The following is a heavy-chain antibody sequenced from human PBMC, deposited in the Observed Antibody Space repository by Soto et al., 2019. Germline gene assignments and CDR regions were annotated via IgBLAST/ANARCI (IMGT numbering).Heavy chain of an antibody. Sequence: SETLSLTCAVSGGSISSGGYSWSWIRRPPGKGLEWIGYIYYSGSTNYNPSLKSRVTISVDTSKNQFSLKLNSVTAADTAVYYCARVYRGTYFDTWGQGTLLTVSS. D-gene: IGHD1-26*01. V-gene: IGHV4-61*08. CDR3: ARVYRGTYFDT. CDR1: GGSISSGGYS. J-gene: IGHJ4*02. CDR2: IYYSGST.